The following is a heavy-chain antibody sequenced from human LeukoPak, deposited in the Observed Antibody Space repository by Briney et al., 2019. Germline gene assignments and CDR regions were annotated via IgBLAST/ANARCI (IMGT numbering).Heavy chain of an antibody. CDR1: GFTFSTYA. CDR2: ISGSGGST. V-gene: IGHV3-23*01. J-gene: IGHJ4*02. CDR3: AKEEQYSSGWSVHY. D-gene: IGHD6-19*01. Sequence: GGSLRLSCAASGFTFSTYAMNWVRQAPGKELEWVSSISGSGGSTYYADSVKGRFSTSRDNFKNTVFLQMNSLRAEDMAVYYCAKEEQYSSGWSVHYWGQGTLVTVSS.